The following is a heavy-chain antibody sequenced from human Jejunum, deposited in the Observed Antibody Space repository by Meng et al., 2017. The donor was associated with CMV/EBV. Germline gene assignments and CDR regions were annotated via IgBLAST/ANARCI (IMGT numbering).Heavy chain of an antibody. CDR2: IYYSGST. J-gene: IGHJ5*02. CDR1: CASISSSDFC. Sequence: LQDSAPGLVKPSEPLPLTCTVSCASISSSDFCWGWSRQSPGKGLEWIGPIYYSGSTYTNPSLNSAVTISVDTSKNQFSLKLSFVTAADTAVYYCASGIKTGIVDLWGQGTLVTVSS. CDR3: ASGIKTGIVDL. D-gene: IGHD7-27*01. V-gene: IGHV4-39*07.